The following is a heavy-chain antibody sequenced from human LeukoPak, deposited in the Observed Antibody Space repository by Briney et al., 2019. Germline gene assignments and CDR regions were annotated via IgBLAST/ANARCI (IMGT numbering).Heavy chain of an antibody. CDR3: ARVRVNKASMAAAGRSWFDP. CDR1: GGTFSSYA. V-gene: IGHV1-69*06. J-gene: IGHJ5*02. D-gene: IGHD6-13*01. Sequence: SVKVSCKASGGTFSSYAISWVRQAPGQGLEWMGGIIPIFGTANYAQKFQGRVTITADKSTSTAYMELSSLRSEDTAVYYCARVRVNKASMAAAGRSWFDPWGQGTLVTVSS. CDR2: IIPIFGTA.